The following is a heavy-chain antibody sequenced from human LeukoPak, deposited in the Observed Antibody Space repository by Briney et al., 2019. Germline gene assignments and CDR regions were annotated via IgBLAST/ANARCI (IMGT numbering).Heavy chain of an antibody. CDR3: ARDDWVAAPGTSGYGMDV. J-gene: IGHJ6*02. Sequence: SVKVSCKASGGTFSSYAISWVRQAPGQGLEWMGRIIPILGIANYAQKFQGRVTITADKSTSTAYMELSSLRSEDTAVYYCARDDWVAAPGTSGYGMDVWGQGTTVTVSS. CDR1: GGTFSSYA. V-gene: IGHV1-69*04. D-gene: IGHD6-13*01. CDR2: IIPILGIA.